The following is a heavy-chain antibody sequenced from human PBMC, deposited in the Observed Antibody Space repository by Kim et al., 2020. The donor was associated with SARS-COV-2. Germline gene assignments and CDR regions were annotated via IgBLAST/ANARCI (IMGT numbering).Heavy chain of an antibody. J-gene: IGHJ3*02. Sequence: GGSLRLSCAASGFTFSSYGMHWVRQAPGKGLEWVAVIWYDGSNKYYADSVKGRFTISRDNSKNTLYLQMNSLRAEDTAVYYCARAPPDTYYYDSSGYGDDAFDIWGQGTMVTVSS. CDR3: ARAPPDTYYYDSSGYGDDAFDI. CDR1: GFTFSSYG. V-gene: IGHV3-33*08. D-gene: IGHD3-22*01. CDR2: IWYDGSNK.